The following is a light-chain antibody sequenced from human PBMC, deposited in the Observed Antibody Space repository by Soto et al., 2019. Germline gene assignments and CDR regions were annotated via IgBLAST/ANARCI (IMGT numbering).Light chain of an antibody. V-gene: IGLV2-11*01. CDR2: DVS. CDR1: SNEVGGYNY. Sequence: QSVLTQPRSVSGSPGRSVTISCTGTSNEVGGYNYVSWYQQHPGKAPKLMIYDVSKRPSGVPDRFSGSKSGNTASLTISGLQAEDEADYYCCSYAGSYTFVFGNGTKVTVL. J-gene: IGLJ1*01. CDR3: CSYAGSYTFV.